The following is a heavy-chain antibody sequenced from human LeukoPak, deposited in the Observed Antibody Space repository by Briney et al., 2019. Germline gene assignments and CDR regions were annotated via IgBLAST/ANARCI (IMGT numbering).Heavy chain of an antibody. Sequence: GGSLRLSCAASGFTFSNARMSWVRQAPGKGLEWVGRIKSKTDGGTTDYAAPVKGRFTISRDDSKNTLYLQMNSLKTEDTAVYYCTTALAVTTLDYWGQGTLVTVSS. J-gene: IGHJ4*02. V-gene: IGHV3-15*01. CDR3: TTALAVTTLDY. CDR1: GFTFSNAR. CDR2: IKSKTDGGTT. D-gene: IGHD4-17*01.